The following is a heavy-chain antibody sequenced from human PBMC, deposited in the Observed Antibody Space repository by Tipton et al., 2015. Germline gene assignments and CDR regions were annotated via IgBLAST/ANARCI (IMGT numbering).Heavy chain of an antibody. CDR3: ARELSGWAPDY. Sequence: SGFTFSTYSMNWFRQAPGKGLEWVSSITGSSSYMFYADSVEGRFTISRDNAKNSLFLQMNSLTAEDTAVYFCARELSGWAPDYWGQGTLVTVSS. J-gene: IGHJ4*02. CDR1: GFTFSTYS. V-gene: IGHV3-21*01. D-gene: IGHD6-19*01. CDR2: ITGSSSYM.